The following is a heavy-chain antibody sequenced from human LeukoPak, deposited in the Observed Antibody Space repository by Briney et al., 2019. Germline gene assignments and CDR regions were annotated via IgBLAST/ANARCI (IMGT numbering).Heavy chain of an antibody. CDR2: IYPGDSDT. Sequence: KPGESLKISCKGSGYSFTSYWIGWVRQLPGKGVEWMGIIYPGDSDTRYSPSFQGQVTISADKSIRTAYLQWSSLKASDTAMYYCARNQLLWTWFDPWGQGTLVTVSS. D-gene: IGHD2-2*01. CDR3: ARNQLLWTWFDP. CDR1: GYSFTSYW. J-gene: IGHJ5*02. V-gene: IGHV5-51*01.